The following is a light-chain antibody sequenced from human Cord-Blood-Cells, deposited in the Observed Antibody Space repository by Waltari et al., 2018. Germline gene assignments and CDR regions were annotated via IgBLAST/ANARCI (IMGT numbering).Light chain of an antibody. V-gene: IGLV2-14*01. Sequence: QSALTQPASVSGSPGQSITISCTGTSSDVGGYNYVSWYQQHPGKAPKLMSYEVSNRPSGVSKCFSGSNSGNTASLTISGLQAEDEADYYCSSYTSSSTWVFGGGTKLTVL. CDR3: SSYTSSSTWV. CDR1: SSDVGGYNY. J-gene: IGLJ3*02. CDR2: EVS.